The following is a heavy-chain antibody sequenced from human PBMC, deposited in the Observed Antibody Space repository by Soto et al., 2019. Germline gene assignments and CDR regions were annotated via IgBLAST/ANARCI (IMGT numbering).Heavy chain of an antibody. CDR3: AKVDFWSGYLFTSGPRPPCCVDV. V-gene: IGHV3-30*18. CDR2: ISYDGSNK. Sequence: GGSLRLSCAASGFTFSSYGMHWVRQAPGKGLEWVAVISYDGSNKYYVDSVKGRFTISRDKSKNTLYLQMNSLRAADTAVYYCAKVDFWSGYLFTSGPRPPCCVDVWGKGTTVTVSS. CDR1: GFTFSSYG. J-gene: IGHJ6*04. D-gene: IGHD3-3*01.